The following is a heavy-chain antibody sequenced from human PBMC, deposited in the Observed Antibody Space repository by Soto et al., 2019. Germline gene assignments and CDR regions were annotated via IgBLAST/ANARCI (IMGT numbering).Heavy chain of an antibody. D-gene: IGHD3-22*01. CDR2: ISYDGSNK. J-gene: IGHJ4*02. CDR1: GFTFSSYG. Sequence: GGSLRLSCAASGFTFSSYGMHWVRQAPGKGLEWVAVISYDGSNKYYADSVKGRFTISRDNSKNTLYLQMNSLRAEDTAVYYCARALTDYLYYYYSSGYYRDFYFDFWGQGTLVTVSS. V-gene: IGHV3-30*03. CDR3: ARALTDYLYYYYSSGYYRDFYFDF.